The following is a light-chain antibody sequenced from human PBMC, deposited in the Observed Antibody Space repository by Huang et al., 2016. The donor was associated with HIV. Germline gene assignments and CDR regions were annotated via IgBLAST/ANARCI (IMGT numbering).Light chain of an antibody. CDR1: QIGTSHS. J-gene: IGKJ3*01. Sequence: EIVLTQSPGTLSLSTGERATLSCRAGQIGTSHSLDWYQQKPGHAPRLLIYGASNWADGIPDRFSGSGSGTDFTLTISRLEPEDFAVYYCQQYSRSPFTFGPGTKVDIK. CDR3: QQYSRSPFT. CDR2: GAS. V-gene: IGKV3-20*01.